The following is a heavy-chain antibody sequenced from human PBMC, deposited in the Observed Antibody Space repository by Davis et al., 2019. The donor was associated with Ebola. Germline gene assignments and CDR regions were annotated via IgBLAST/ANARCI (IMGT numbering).Heavy chain of an antibody. Sequence: AASVTVSCQASRYTFTSYAMNWVRQAPGQGLEWMGRINPNSGGTNYAQKFQGRVTMTRDTSISTAYMELSRLRSDDTAVYYCARASNLRGDYWGQGTLVTVSS. CDR1: RYTFTSYA. V-gene: IGHV1-2*06. D-gene: IGHD3-16*01. J-gene: IGHJ4*02. CDR2: INPNSGGT. CDR3: ARASNLRGDY.